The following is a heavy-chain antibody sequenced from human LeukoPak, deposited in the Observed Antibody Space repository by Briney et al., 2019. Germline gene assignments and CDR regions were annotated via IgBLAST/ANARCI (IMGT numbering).Heavy chain of an antibody. CDR1: GGSMDSFY. Sequence: SETLSLTCTVSGGSMDSFYWSWIRQSPGGGLEWIGFIYYSGTTNYNPSLRSLLIISVDTSKNQFSLNLISMTAADTAVYYCARLARLTLIRGVTGYHSLDVWGKGTKVTVSS. D-gene: IGHD3-10*01. V-gene: IGHV4-59*01. J-gene: IGHJ6*04. CDR3: ARLARLTLIRGVTGYHSLDV. CDR2: IYYSGTT.